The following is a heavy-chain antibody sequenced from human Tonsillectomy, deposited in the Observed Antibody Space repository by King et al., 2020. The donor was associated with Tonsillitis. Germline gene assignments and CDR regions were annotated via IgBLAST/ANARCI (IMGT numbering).Heavy chain of an antibody. CDR2: ISGSGSSL. CDR3: ARGVVGRSCFDY. Sequence: VQLVESGGGLVQPGGSLRLSCAASGFTLSSYTMNWVRQAPGKGLEWVSAISGSGSSLYYVDSVKGRFTISRDNAKNSLYLQMSALRAEDTAVYYCARGVVGRSCFDYWGQGSLVTVSS. J-gene: IGHJ4*02. V-gene: IGHV3-48*01. D-gene: IGHD1-26*01. CDR1: GFTLSSYT.